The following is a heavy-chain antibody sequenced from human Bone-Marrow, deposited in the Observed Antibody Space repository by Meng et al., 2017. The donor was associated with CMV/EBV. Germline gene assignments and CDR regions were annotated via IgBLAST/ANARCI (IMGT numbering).Heavy chain of an antibody. CDR3: VRGRGYMNKYYSMDV. Sequence: GESLKISCAASAFTFSSYEMNWVRQAPGKGLEWVSYISSSGNTIYYADSVKGRFTISRDNAKNFLYLQMNSLRVEDTAVYYCVRGRGYMNKYYSMDVWGQGTTVTVSS. V-gene: IGHV3-48*03. D-gene: IGHD3-22*01. CDR2: ISSSGNTI. J-gene: IGHJ6*02. CDR1: AFTFSSYE.